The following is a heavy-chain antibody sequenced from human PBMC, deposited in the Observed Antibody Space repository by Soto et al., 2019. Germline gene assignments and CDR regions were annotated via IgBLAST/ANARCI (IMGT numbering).Heavy chain of an antibody. Sequence: SVKVSCKASGFTFTSSAVQWVRQARGQRLEWIGWIVVGSGNTNYAQKLQGRVTMTTDTSTSTAYMELRSLRSDDTAVYYCARDSLRFLEWLLFNPWFEPWGQGTLVTVSS. D-gene: IGHD3-3*01. CDR1: GFTFTSSA. CDR3: ARDSLRFLEWLLFNPWFEP. J-gene: IGHJ5*02. CDR2: IVVGSGNT. V-gene: IGHV1-58*01.